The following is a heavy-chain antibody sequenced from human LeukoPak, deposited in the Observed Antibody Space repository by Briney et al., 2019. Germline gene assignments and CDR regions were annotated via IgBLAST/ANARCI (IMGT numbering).Heavy chain of an antibody. Sequence: ETLSLTCTVSGGSISSSSYYWGWVRQAPGKGLEWVANIKQDGSEKYYVDSVKGRFTISRDNAKNSLYLQMNSLRSEDTAVYYCARVFQERITIFGVVNTYYFDYWGQGTLVTVSS. CDR1: GGSISSSSYY. V-gene: IGHV3-7*03. J-gene: IGHJ4*02. D-gene: IGHD3-3*01. CDR2: IKQDGSEK. CDR3: ARVFQERITIFGVVNTYYFDY.